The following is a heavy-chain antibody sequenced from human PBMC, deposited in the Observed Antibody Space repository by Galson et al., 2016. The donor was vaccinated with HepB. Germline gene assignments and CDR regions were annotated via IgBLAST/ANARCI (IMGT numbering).Heavy chain of an antibody. CDR1: GFTFSDSD. V-gene: IGHV3-53*04. CDR2: IYGGGST. CDR3: ARPPPNVGYGMDV. J-gene: IGHJ6*02. D-gene: IGHD3-16*01. Sequence: SLRLSCAASGFTFSDSDMYWVRQAPGKGLEWVSVIYGGGSTTYADSVKGRFTISRHNSKNTLYLQMNSLRTEDTAVYYCARPPPNVGYGMDVWGQGTTVTVSS.